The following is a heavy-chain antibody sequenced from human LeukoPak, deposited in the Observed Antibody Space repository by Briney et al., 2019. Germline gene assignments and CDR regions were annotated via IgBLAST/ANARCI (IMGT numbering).Heavy chain of an antibody. V-gene: IGHV3-30*01. Sequence: PGGSLRLSCAASGFTFSSYAMLWVRQAPGKALEWVAVISYDGSNKYYADSVKGRFTISRDNSKNTLYLQMNSLRAEDTAVYYCAREAYDFWSGYYIPNPFDYWGQGTLVTVSS. CDR1: GFTFSSYA. CDR2: ISYDGSNK. CDR3: AREAYDFWSGYYIPNPFDY. D-gene: IGHD3-3*01. J-gene: IGHJ4*02.